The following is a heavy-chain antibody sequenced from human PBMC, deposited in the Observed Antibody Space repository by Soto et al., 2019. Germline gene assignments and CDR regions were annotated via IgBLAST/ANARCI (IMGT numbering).Heavy chain of an antibody. V-gene: IGHV3-74*01. CDR2: INSDGSST. CDR3: ARAPTVRPRPGTYYYGMDV. CDR1: GFTFSSYW. J-gene: IGHJ6*02. D-gene: IGHD4-17*01. Sequence: GGSLRLSCAASGFTFSSYWMHWVRQAPGKGLVWVSRINSDGSSTSYADSVKGRFTISRDNAKNTLYLQMNSLRAEDTAVYYCARAPTVRPRPGTYYYGMDVWGQGTTVTV.